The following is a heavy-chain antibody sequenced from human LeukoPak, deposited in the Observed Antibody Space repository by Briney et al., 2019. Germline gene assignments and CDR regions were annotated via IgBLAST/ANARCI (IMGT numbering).Heavy chain of an antibody. CDR1: GGSISSGSYY. D-gene: IGHD5-18*01. J-gene: IGHJ4*02. Sequence: SHTLSLTCTVSGGSISSGSYYWRWIRQPAGKGLEWIGRIYTSGSTNYNPSLKSRVTISVDPSKNQFSLKLSSVTAADTAVYYCARNVDTAMVLGFDYWGQGTLVTVSS. V-gene: IGHV4-61*02. CDR2: IYTSGST. CDR3: ARNVDTAMVLGFDY.